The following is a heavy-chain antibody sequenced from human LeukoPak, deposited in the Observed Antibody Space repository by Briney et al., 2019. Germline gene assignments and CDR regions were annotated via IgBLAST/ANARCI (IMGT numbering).Heavy chain of an antibody. Sequence: ASVTVFCKASGYNFNNHDINWVRQATGQGLEWLGRMNPNSGNAAYAQKLQGRVTMTWDSSTNTAYLEVIALRSDDTAVYYCAKSSGDYFFDYWGQGTLVTVSS. D-gene: IGHD3-22*01. J-gene: IGHJ4*02. CDR1: GYNFNNHD. CDR2: MNPNSGNA. CDR3: AKSSGDYFFDY. V-gene: IGHV1-8*01.